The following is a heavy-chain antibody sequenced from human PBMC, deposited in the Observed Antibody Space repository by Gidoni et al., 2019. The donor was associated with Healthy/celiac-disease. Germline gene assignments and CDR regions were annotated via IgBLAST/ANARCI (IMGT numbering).Heavy chain of an antibody. V-gene: IGHV4-59*01. CDR2: IYYSGST. J-gene: IGHJ4*02. D-gene: IGHD3-9*01. Sequence: QVQLQESGPGLAKPSEPLPLTCTVPGGSIRSYYCTCILQPPGKELEWIGYIYYSGSTNYNPSLKSRVTISVDTSKNQFSLKLSSVTAADTAVYYCARESPYYDILTGYYSVIDYWGQGTLVTVSS. CDR3: ARESPYYDILTGYYSVIDY. CDR1: GGSIRSYY.